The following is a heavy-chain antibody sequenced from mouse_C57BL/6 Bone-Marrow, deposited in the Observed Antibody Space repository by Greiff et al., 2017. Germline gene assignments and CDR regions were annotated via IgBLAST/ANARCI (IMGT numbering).Heavy chain of an antibody. V-gene: IGHV14-4*01. CDR2: IDPENGDT. D-gene: IGHD2-2*01. CDR3: TNDLLWLRRFAY. J-gene: IGHJ3*01. Sequence: VQLQQYGAELVRPGASVKLSCTASGFNIKDDYMHWVKQRPEQGLEWIGWIDPENGDTEYASKFQGKATITADTSSNTAYLQLSSLTSEDTAVYYCTNDLLWLRRFAYWGQGTLVTVSA. CDR1: GFNIKDDY.